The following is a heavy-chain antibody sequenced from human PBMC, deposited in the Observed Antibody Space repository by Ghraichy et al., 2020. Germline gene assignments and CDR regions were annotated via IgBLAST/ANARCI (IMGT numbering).Heavy chain of an antibody. CDR3: ATDPIVPVVASIVGTDHNGMDI. D-gene: IGHD2-15*01. CDR1: GFTFGAYE. CDR2: ISSSGSTI. V-gene: IGHV3-48*03. J-gene: IGHJ6*02. Sequence: GGSLRLSCAASGFTFGAYEMNWVRQAPGKGLEWVSYISSSGSTIYYAESLKGRFTVSRDNAKNSLFLQMNSLTAEDTAVYYCATDPIVPVVASIVGTDHNGMDIWGQGTTVTVSS.